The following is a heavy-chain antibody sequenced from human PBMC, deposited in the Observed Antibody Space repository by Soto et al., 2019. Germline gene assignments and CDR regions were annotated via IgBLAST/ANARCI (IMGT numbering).Heavy chain of an antibody. CDR3: ASYGSKDGVPAVHLRHWLDP. D-gene: IGHD2-2*01. Sequence: SETLSLTCAVYGGSFSGYYWSWIRQPPGKGLEWIGEINHSGSTNYNPSLKSRVTISVDTSKNQFSLKLSSVTAADTAVYYCASYGSKDGVPAVHLRHWLDPWGQGTLVTVSS. CDR2: INHSGST. CDR1: GGSFSGYY. V-gene: IGHV4-34*01. J-gene: IGHJ5*02.